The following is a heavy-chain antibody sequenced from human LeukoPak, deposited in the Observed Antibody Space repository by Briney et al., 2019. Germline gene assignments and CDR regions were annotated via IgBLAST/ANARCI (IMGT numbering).Heavy chain of an antibody. Sequence: GGPLRLSCAASGFTFSDYYMSWIRQAPGKGLEWVSYISSSGSTIYYADSVKGRFTISRDNAKNSLYLQMNSLRAEDTAVYYCVADPYYYYMDVWGKGTTVTVSS. CDR3: VADPYYYYMDV. CDR1: GFTFSDYY. CDR2: ISSSGSTI. J-gene: IGHJ6*03. V-gene: IGHV3-11*04.